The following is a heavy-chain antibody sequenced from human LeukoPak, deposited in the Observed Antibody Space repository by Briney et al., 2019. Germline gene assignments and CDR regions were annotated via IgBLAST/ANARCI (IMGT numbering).Heavy chain of an antibody. CDR2: ISGSGGST. CDR3: AKDLPGVDFWSGYYFDY. CDR1: GFTFSSYA. D-gene: IGHD3-3*01. Sequence: GGSLRLSCAASGFTFSSYAMSWVRQAPGKGLEWVSAISGSGGSTYYADSVKGRFTISRDNSKNTLYLQMNSLRAEDTAVYYCAKDLPGVDFWSGYYFDYWGQGTLVTVSS. V-gene: IGHV3-23*01. J-gene: IGHJ4*02.